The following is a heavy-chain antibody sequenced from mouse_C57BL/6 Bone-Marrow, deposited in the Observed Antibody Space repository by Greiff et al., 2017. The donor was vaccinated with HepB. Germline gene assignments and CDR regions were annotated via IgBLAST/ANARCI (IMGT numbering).Heavy chain of an antibody. CDR3: ARRGHYYAMDY. CDR1: GFTFSSYG. D-gene: IGHD3-3*01. CDR2: ISSGGSYT. Sequence: EVMLVESGGDLVKPGGSLKLSCAASGFTFSSYGMSWVRQTPDKRLEWVATISSGGSYTYYPDSVKGLFTISRDNAKNTLYLQMSSLKSEDTAMYYCARRGHYYAMDYWGQGTPVTVSS. J-gene: IGHJ4*01. V-gene: IGHV5-6*02.